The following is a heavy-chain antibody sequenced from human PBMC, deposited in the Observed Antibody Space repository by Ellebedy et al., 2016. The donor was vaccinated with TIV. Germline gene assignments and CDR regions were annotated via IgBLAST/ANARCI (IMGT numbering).Heavy chain of an antibody. V-gene: IGHV3-73*01. CDR3: TRQTDSIHDY. CDR1: GFTFSGSP. CDR2: IRSKTNSYAT. Sequence: GESLKISCAASGFTFSGSPMHWVRQASGKGLEWVGHIRSKTNSYATAYAASVTGRFTISRDDSKNTAYLQMNSLKTEDTAVYYCTRQTDSIHDYWGQGALVTVSS. D-gene: IGHD2-21*01. J-gene: IGHJ4*02.